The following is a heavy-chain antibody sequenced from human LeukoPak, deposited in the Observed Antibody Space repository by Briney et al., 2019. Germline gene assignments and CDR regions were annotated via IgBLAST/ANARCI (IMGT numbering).Heavy chain of an antibody. CDR3: ASMVRGARGVFDY. V-gene: IGHV4-59*10. D-gene: IGHD3-10*01. Sequence: PGGSLRLSCAASGFTFSDYYMSWIRQAPGKGLEWIGRIYTSGSTNYNPSLKSRVTMSVDTSKNQFSLKLSSVTAADTAVYYCASMVRGARGVFDYWGQGTLVTVSS. CDR1: GFTFSDYY. CDR2: IYTSGST. J-gene: IGHJ4*02.